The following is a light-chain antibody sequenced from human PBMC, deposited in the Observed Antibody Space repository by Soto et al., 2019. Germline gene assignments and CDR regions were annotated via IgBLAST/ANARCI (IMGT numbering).Light chain of an antibody. CDR3: QQYEKPPFA. CDR2: DAS. V-gene: IGKV3-20*01. J-gene: IGKJ2*01. CDR1: QRVSNSY. Sequence: EIVLTQSPGTLSLSPGDRATLSCRASQRVSNSYLAWYHQKPGQAPRLLIYDASTRAAGVPDRVTGGGSGTDFTLTISALEPEDFALYYCQQYEKPPFAFGQGTRLEI.